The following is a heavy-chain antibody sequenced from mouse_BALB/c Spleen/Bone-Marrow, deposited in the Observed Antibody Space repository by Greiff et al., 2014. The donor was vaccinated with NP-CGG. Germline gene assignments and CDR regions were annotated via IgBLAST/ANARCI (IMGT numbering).Heavy chain of an antibody. Sequence: EVQGVESGAGLVKPGASVKLSCTASGFNIEDTYMHWVKQRPEQGLEWIGRIDPANGNTKYDPKFQGKATITADTSSNTAYLQLSSLTSEDTAVYYCAEITTAAYYVMDYWGQGTSVTVSS. D-gene: IGHD1-2*01. CDR1: GFNIEDTY. CDR2: IDPANGNT. J-gene: IGHJ4*01. V-gene: IGHV14-3*02. CDR3: AEITTAAYYVMDY.